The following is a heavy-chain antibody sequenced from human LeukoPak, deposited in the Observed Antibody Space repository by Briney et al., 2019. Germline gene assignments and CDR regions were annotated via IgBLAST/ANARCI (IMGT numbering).Heavy chain of an antibody. CDR3: AKTQGYYDA. Sequence: GGSLRLSCVASGFTFSNYAMSWVRQAPGKGLELVSGIYGSDDKTVYGDAVKGRFTISRDNSKNTLYLQMNSLRTDDTAVYYCAKTQGYYDAWGQGALVTVSS. CDR1: GFTFSNYA. D-gene: IGHD2-15*01. V-gene: IGHV3-23*01. CDR2: IYGSDDKT. J-gene: IGHJ5*02.